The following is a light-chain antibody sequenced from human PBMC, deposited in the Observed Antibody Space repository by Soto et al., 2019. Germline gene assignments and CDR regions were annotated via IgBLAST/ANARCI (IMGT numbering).Light chain of an antibody. CDR2: EVS. V-gene: IGLV2-14*01. CDR1: SSDVGGYNY. J-gene: IGLJ3*02. Sequence: QSALTQPASVSGSPGQSITISCTGTSSDVGGYNYVSWYQQHPGKAPKLMIYEVSNRPSGVSNRFSGSKSGNTASLTISGRQAEDEADYYCSSYTSSSTRVFGRGTKLIVL. CDR3: SSYTSSSTRV.